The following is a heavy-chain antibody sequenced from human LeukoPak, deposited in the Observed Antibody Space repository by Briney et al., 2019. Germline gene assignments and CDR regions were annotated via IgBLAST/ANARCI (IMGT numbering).Heavy chain of an antibody. CDR3: TRGSIAYYYMDV. J-gene: IGHJ6*03. Sequence: ASETLSLTCTVSGGSISSYYWSGIRQPPGKGLECVGNIYYSGITNYNPSLESRVTISVDTSKNQFSLKLSSVTAADKAVYYCTRGSIAYYYMDVWGKGTTVTISS. D-gene: IGHD3-22*01. V-gene: IGHV4-59*01. CDR2: IYYSGIT. CDR1: GGSISSYY.